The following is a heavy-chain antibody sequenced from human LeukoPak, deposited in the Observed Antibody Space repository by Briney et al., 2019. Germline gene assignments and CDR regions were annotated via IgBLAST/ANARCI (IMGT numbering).Heavy chain of an antibody. Sequence: GASVKVSCKVSGYTLTELSMHWVRQAPGKGLEWMGGFDPEDGETIYAQKFQGRVTMTEDTSTDTAYMELGSLRSEDTAVYYCATQSKVQLERRCAFDIWGQGTMVTVSS. CDR3: ATQSKVQLERRCAFDI. CDR1: GYTLTELS. CDR2: FDPEDGET. J-gene: IGHJ3*02. V-gene: IGHV1-24*01. D-gene: IGHD1-1*01.